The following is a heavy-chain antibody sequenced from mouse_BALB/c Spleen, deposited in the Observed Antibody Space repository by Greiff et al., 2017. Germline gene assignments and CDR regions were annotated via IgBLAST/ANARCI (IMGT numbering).Heavy chain of an antibody. CDR1: GYTFTNYW. Sequence: QVQLQQSGAELVRPGTSVKISCKASGYTFTNYWLGWVKQRPGHGLEGIGDIYPGGGYTNYNEKFKGKATLTADTSSSTAYMQLSSLTSEDSAVYFCARRGDRYSFDYWGQGTTLTVSS. D-gene: IGHD2-14*01. CDR2: IYPGGGYT. J-gene: IGHJ2*01. V-gene: IGHV1-63*02. CDR3: ARRGDRYSFDY.